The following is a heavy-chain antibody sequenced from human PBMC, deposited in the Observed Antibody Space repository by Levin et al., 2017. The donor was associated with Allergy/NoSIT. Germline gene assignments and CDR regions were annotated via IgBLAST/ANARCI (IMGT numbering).Heavy chain of an antibody. Sequence: GGSLRLSCAASGFTFSSYSMNWVRQAPGKGLEWVSYISSSSSTIYYADSVKGRFTISRDNAKNSLYLQMNSLRAEDTAVYYCARDGGYSYGLDAFDIWGQGTMVTVSS. CDR1: GFTFSSYS. J-gene: IGHJ3*02. CDR2: ISSSSSTI. D-gene: IGHD5-18*01. V-gene: IGHV3-48*01. CDR3: ARDGGYSYGLDAFDI.